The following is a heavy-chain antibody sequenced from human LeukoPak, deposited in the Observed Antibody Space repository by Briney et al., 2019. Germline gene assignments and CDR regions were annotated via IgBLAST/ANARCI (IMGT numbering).Heavy chain of an antibody. CDR1: GFTFSTSW. D-gene: IGHD3-3*01. CDR3: AKDHYWSIDY. J-gene: IGHJ4*02. CDR2: IKKDGSET. V-gene: IGHV3-7*01. Sequence: GGSLRLSCAASGFTFSTSWMSWVRQVPGKGLEWVANIKKDGSETYYVDSVKGRFTTSRDNTKNSLYLQMNSLRAEDTGVYYCAKDHYWSIDYWGRGTLVTVSS.